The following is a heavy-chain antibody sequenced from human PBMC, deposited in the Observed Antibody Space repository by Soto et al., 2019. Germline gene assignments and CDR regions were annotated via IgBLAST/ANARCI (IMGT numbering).Heavy chain of an antibody. V-gene: IGHV1-18*01. Sequence: QVHLVQSGAEVKKPGASVKVSCQASGYAFTTYGITWVRQAPGQGLEWMGWISAHNGNTNYAQKLQGRVTVTRDTSTSTAYMELRSLRSDDTAVYYCARGRYGDXWGXGXXVTVSS. CDR2: ISAHNGNT. D-gene: IGHD1-1*01. CDR3: ARGRYGDX. J-gene: IGHJ4*01. CDR1: GYAFTTYG.